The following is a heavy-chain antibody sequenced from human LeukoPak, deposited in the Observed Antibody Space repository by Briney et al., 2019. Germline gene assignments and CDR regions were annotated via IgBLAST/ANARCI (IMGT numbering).Heavy chain of an antibody. Sequence: PSETLYLTCTVSGGSISGYHWNWIRQPPGKGLEWIGDICYSGSTNYNPSLKSRVTISLDTSKNQFSLNLNSVTAADTAVYYCARLRCSGGSCYDDYWGQGTLVTVSS. CDR2: ICYSGST. D-gene: IGHD2-15*01. V-gene: IGHV4-59*08. CDR3: ARLRCSGGSCYDDY. CDR1: GGSISGYH. J-gene: IGHJ4*02.